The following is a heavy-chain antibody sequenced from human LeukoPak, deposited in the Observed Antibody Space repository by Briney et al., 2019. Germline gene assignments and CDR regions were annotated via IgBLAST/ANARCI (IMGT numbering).Heavy chain of an antibody. CDR1: GYTFTSYG. D-gene: IGHD2-15*01. V-gene: IGHV1-18*01. J-gene: IGHJ4*02. CDR3: ARRTIGYCSGGSCYEFDC. CDR2: ISAYNGNT. Sequence: GASVKVSCKASGYTFTSYGISWVRQAPGQGLEWMGWISAYNGNTNYAQKLQGRVTMTTDTSTSTAYMELRNLRSDDTAVYYCARRTIGYCSGGSCYEFDCWGQGTLVTVSS.